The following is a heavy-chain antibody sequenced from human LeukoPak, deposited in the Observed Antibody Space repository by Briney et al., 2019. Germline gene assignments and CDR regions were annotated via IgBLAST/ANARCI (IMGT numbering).Heavy chain of an antibody. J-gene: IGHJ4*02. V-gene: IGHV3-20*04. CDR2: SNWNGGTT. CDR1: GYTCKEYG. Sequence: GRSLRRYCGAAGYTCKEYGRRWEHQGPGTGRPWVAGSNWNGGTTGYADSVRGRFTISRNNVKNRLYLQMNSLRADDTALYYCARDKHYDDSSNYVWGQGTLVTVSS. CDR3: ARDKHYDDSSNYV. D-gene: IGHD3-22*01.